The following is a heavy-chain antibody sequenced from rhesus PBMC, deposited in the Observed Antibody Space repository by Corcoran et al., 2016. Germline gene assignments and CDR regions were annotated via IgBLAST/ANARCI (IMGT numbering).Heavy chain of an antibody. CDR3: ARDLTSGSYYFDY. Sequence: QVQLQESGPGLVKPSETLSLTCAVSGGSVSSSNWWSWIRQPPGKGLEWIGYISGSSCSTYYNPSLKSRVTISTDTSKNQFSLKLSSVTAADTAVYYCARDLTSGSYYFDYWGQGVLVTVSS. CDR2: ISGSSCST. CDR1: GGSVSSSNW. V-gene: IGHV4-65*01. D-gene: IGHD3-16*01. J-gene: IGHJ4*01.